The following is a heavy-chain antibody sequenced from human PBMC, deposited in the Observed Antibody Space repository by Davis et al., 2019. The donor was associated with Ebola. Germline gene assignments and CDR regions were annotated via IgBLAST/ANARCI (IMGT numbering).Heavy chain of an antibody. D-gene: IGHD4-17*01. J-gene: IGHJ4*01. CDR3: ARMLSGDRLFDY. Sequence: WGSLRLSCAASGFTFSDHWMSWVRQVPGKGMEWVANINQDGSEKYYVDSVKGRFTISRDDPKKSLYLQMNSLRAEDTALYYCARMLSGDRLFDYWGHGTLVTVSS. CDR1: GFTFSDHW. CDR2: INQDGSEK. V-gene: IGHV3-7*03.